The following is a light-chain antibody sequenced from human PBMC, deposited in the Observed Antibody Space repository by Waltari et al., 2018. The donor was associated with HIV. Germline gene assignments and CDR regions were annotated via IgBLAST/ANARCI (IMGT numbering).Light chain of an antibody. CDR1: TSTIAANS. J-gene: IGLJ2*01. V-gene: IGLV1-44*01. CDR2: NSN. CDR3: AAWDDNLNAL. Sequence: QSVLIQPPSASGTPGQRVTIPCSGRTSTIAANSVTWSQQPPGPAPPLLIYNSNQRPSGVPDRFSCSKSGTSASLAISGLQSEDEAHYCCAAWDDNLNALFGGGTKLIVL.